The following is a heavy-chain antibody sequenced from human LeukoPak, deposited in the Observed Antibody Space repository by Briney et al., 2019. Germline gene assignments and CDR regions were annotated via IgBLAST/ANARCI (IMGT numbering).Heavy chain of an antibody. CDR1: GGFISSYY. Sequence: SETLSLTCTVSGGFISSYYWSWIRQPPGKGLEWIGYIYYSGSTNYNPSLKSRVTISVDTSKNQFSLKLSSVTAADTAVYYCARDIGYCSSTSCYEYWFDPWGQGTLVTVSS. J-gene: IGHJ5*02. CDR3: ARDIGYCSSTSCYEYWFDP. V-gene: IGHV4-59*01. CDR2: IYYSGST. D-gene: IGHD2-2*01.